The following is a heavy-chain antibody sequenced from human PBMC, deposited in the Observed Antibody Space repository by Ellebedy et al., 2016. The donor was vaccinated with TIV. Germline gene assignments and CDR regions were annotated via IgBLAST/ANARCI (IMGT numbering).Heavy chain of an antibody. Sequence: GESLKISCAASGFTFDDYAMHWVRQAPGKGLEWVSLISGDGGSTYYADSVKGRFTISRDNSKNSLYLQMNSLRTEDTALYYCAKECDRREVHGMDVWGQGTTVTVSS. V-gene: IGHV3-43*02. CDR2: ISGDGGST. CDR3: AKECDRREVHGMDV. CDR1: GFTFDDYA. D-gene: IGHD3-22*01. J-gene: IGHJ6*02.